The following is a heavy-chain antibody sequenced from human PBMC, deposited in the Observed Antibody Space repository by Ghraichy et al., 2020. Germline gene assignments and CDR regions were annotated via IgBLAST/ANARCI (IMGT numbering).Heavy chain of an antibody. CDR2: INHSGST. V-gene: IGHV4-34*01. Sequence: SETLSLTCAVYGGSFSGYYWSWIRQPPGKGLEWIGEINHSGSTNYNPSLKSRVTISVDTSKNQFSLKLSSVTAADTAVYYCARVSPPYYYDSRRALRYYYYMDVWGKGTTVTVSS. CDR3: ARVSPPYYYDSRRALRYYYYMDV. J-gene: IGHJ6*03. D-gene: IGHD3-22*01. CDR1: GGSFSGYY.